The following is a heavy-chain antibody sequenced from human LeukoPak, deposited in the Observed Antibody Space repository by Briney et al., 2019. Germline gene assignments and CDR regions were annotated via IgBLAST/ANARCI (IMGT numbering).Heavy chain of an antibody. V-gene: IGHV1-69*05. D-gene: IGHD3-3*01. CDR3: ARGAHTIFGVVITPDYYYMDV. Sequence: SVKVSCKASGGTFSSYAISWVRQAPGQGLEWMGGIIPIFGTANYAQKFQGRVTITTDESTSTAYMELSSLRSEDTAVYYCARGAHTIFGVVITPDYYYMDVWGKGTTVTVSS. CDR2: IIPIFGTA. CDR1: GGTFSSYA. J-gene: IGHJ6*03.